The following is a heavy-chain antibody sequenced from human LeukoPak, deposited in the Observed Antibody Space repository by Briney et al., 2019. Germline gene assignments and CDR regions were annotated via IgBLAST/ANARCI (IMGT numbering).Heavy chain of an antibody. CDR2: IWYDGSNK. CDR1: GFTFSSYG. Sequence: GGSLRLSCAASGFTFSSYGMHWVRQAPGKGLEWVAVIWYDGSNKYYADSVKGRFTISRDNSKNTLYLQMNSLRAEDTAVYYCAKDRLYDSSGYYGLVYWGQGTLVTVSS. D-gene: IGHD3-22*01. V-gene: IGHV3-30*02. CDR3: AKDRLYDSSGYYGLVY. J-gene: IGHJ4*02.